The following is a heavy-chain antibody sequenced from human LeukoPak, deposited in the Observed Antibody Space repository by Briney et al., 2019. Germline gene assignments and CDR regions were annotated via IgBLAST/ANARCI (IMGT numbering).Heavy chain of an antibody. CDR2: ISNSGTTI. J-gene: IGHJ5*02. Sequence: GGSLRLSCAASGFTFSDYYMSWIRQAPGKGLEWVSYISNSGTTIYYADPVKGRFTISRDNAKNSLYLQMNGLRAEDTAMYYCARALAGFSFDPWGQGTLVTVSS. D-gene: IGHD3-10*01. CDR1: GFTFSDYY. V-gene: IGHV3-11*01. CDR3: ARALAGFSFDP.